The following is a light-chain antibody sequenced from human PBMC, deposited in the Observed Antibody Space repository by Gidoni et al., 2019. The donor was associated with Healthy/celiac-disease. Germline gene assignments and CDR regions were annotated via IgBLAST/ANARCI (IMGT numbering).Light chain of an antibody. CDR3: PSWDSSNVV. CDR1: KLGDKY. Sequence: SYERTQPPSVSVSPGQTASITCSGDKLGDKYACWYQQKPCQSPVLVIYQDSKRPSGIPERFSGSNSGNTATLTISGTQAMDEADYYCPSWDSSNVVFGGGTKLTVL. CDR2: QDS. V-gene: IGLV3-1*01. J-gene: IGLJ2*01.